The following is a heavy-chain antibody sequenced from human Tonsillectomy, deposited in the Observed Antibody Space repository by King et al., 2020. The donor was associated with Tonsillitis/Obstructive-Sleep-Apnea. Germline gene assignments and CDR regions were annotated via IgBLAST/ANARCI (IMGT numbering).Heavy chain of an antibody. CDR1: GGSMGRYY. Sequence: QMQLQESGPGLVKPSETLSLTCTVSGGSMGRYYWSWIRQPPGKGLEWIGYIYYSGDTIYNPSLKSRVTISLHTSKNQFSLRLASVTAADTAVYYCARESGSSFTSWGQGTLVTVSS. CDR2: IYYSGDT. J-gene: IGHJ5*02. CDR3: ARESGSSFTS. D-gene: IGHD2-15*01. V-gene: IGHV4-59*01.